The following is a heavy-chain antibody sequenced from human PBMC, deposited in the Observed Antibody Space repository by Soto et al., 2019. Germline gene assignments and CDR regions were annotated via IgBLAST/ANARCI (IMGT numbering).Heavy chain of an antibody. J-gene: IGHJ6*02. CDR2: IKQDGSEK. CDR1: GFTFSSYW. Sequence: PGGSLRLSCAASGFTFSSYWMSWVRQAPGKGLEWVANIKQDGSEKYYVDSVKGRFTISRDNAKNSLHLQMNSLRAEDTAVYYCARGYSSGWTPYYYYYGMDVWGQGTTVTVSS. V-gene: IGHV3-7*03. CDR3: ARGYSSGWTPYYYYYGMDV. D-gene: IGHD6-19*01.